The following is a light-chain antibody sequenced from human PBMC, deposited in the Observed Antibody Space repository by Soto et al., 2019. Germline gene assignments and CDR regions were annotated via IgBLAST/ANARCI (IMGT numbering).Light chain of an antibody. CDR3: HQRDNGGT. CDR2: DAS. V-gene: IGKV3-11*01. J-gene: IGKJ3*01. Sequence: EVVLTQSPATLSLSPGERATLSCRASQSVSRYLAWYQQKPGQAPRLLIYDASNRATGIPARFSGSGSGTDFTLTISSREPEDFAVYYCHQRDNGGTFGPGTKVDIK. CDR1: QSVSRY.